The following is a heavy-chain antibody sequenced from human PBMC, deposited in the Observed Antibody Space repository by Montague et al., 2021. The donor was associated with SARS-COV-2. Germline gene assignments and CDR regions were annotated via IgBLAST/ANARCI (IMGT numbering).Heavy chain of an antibody. CDR3: ARDRYSNASPDY. J-gene: IGHJ4*02. V-gene: IGHV3-21*01. Sequence: SLRLSCAASGFTFGTSTMIWVRQAQGKGLEWVSSISSGRSFILYEDSVKGRFTISRDNAGNSLYLQMDSLRPEDTAVYFCARDRYSNASPDYWGQGTLVTVSS. CDR2: ISSGRSFI. CDR1: GFTFGTST. D-gene: IGHD1-26*01.